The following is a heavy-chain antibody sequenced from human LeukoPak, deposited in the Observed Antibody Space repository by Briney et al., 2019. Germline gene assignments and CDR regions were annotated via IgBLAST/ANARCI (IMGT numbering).Heavy chain of an antibody. J-gene: IGHJ4*02. CDR2: IFYSGTT. V-gene: IGHV4-59*01. D-gene: IGHD3-22*01. Sequence: SETLSLTCAVYGGSFSSYYWSWIRQPPGKGLEWIGFIFYSGTTNYNPSLKSRVTISVDTSKNQFSLKLSSVTTADTAVYYCARGGWNKFDYWGQGTLVTVSS. CDR3: ARGGWNKFDY. CDR1: GGSFSSYY.